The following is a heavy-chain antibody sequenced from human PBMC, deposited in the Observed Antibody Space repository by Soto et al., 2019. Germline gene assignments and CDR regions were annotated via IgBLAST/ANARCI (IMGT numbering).Heavy chain of an antibody. J-gene: IGHJ6*02. CDR3: ARDRVAAAGRHLYGMDV. Sequence: QVQLVESGGGVVQPGRSLRLSCAASGFTFSSYAMHWVRQAPGKGLEWVAVISYDGSNKYYADSVKGRFTISRDNSKNTLYLQMNGLRAEDTAVYYCARDRVAAAGRHLYGMDVWGQGTTVTVSS. V-gene: IGHV3-30-3*01. D-gene: IGHD6-13*01. CDR1: GFTFSSYA. CDR2: ISYDGSNK.